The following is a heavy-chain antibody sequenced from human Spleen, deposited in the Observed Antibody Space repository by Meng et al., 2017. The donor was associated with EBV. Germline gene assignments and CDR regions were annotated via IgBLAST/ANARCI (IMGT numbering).Heavy chain of an antibody. D-gene: IGHD6-6*01. CDR1: GGSFSGYF. J-gene: IGHJ5*02. V-gene: IGHV4-34*01. CDR3: AKGKIVARSPWFDP. Sequence: GQRQQWGAGRLKPWETWARTCAVYGGSFSGYFWSWIRQPPGKGLEWIGEINHSGSTSYNPSLKSRVTISEDTSKNQFSLKLSSVTAADTAIYYCAKGKIVARSPWFDPWGQGTLVTVSS. CDR2: INHSGST.